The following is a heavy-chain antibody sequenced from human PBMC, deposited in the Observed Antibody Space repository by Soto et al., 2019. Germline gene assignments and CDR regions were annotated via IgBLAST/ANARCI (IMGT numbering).Heavy chain of an antibody. CDR3: ATKAWSGYYTLNEN. CDR1: GGTFSSYA. CDR2: IIPIFGTA. D-gene: IGHD3-3*01. V-gene: IGHV1-69*13. J-gene: IGHJ4*02. Sequence: GASVKVSCKASGGTFSSYAISWVRQAPGQGLEWMGGIIPIFGTANYAQKFQGRVTITADESTSTAYMELSSLRSEDTAVYYCATKAWSGYYTLNENWGQGTLVTVSS.